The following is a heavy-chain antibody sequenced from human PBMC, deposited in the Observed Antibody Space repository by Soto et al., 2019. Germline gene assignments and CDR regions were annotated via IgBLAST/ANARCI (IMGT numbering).Heavy chain of an antibody. CDR2: VYYSTAT. D-gene: IGHD2-21*01. V-gene: IGHV4-31*03. CDR1: GDSMATGGHY. J-gene: IGHJ4*02. CDR3: PREKGLQRTACGF. Sequence: SETLSLTCTVSGDSMATGGHYYNWIRQVPGKGLEWIGYVYYSTATHYTPSLRARATISTDTSKNQFSLRPISVTAADTALYFCPREKGLQRTACGFRGQGIQVTVSS.